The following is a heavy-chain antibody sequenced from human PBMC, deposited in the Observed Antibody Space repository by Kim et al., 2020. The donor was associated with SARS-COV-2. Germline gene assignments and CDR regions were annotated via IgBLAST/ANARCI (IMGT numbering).Heavy chain of an antibody. CDR1: GYTFTGYY. CDR2: INPNSGGT. J-gene: IGHJ5*02. V-gene: IGHV1-2*02. D-gene: IGHD3-22*01. Sequence: ASVKVSCKASGYTFTGYYMHWVRQAPGQGLEWMGWINPNSGGTNYAQKFQGRVTMTRDTSISTAYMELSRLRSDDTAVYYCAREGPITMIVVGDFDPWGQGTLVTVSS. CDR3: AREGPITMIVVGDFDP.